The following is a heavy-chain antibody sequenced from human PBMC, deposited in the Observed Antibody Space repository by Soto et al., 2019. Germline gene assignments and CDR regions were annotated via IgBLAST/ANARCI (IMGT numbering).Heavy chain of an antibody. CDR1: GFTFSSYG. CDR2: IWYDGSNK. Sequence: QVQLVESGGGVVQPGRSLRLSCAASGFTFSSYGMHWVRQAPGKGLEWVAVIWYDGSNKYYADSVKGRFTISRDNSKNTLYRQMNSLRAEDTAVYYCSRDRRDIGVVPAAPSKGGFEPLGQGTLVTVSS. J-gene: IGHJ5*02. V-gene: IGHV3-33*01. CDR3: SRDRRDIGVVPAAPSKGGFEP. D-gene: IGHD2-2*01.